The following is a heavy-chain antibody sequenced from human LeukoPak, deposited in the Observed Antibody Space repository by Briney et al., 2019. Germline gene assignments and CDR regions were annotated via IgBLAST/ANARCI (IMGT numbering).Heavy chain of an antibody. J-gene: IGHJ4*02. D-gene: IGHD1-1*01. V-gene: IGHV3-33*01. CDR2: TRFDGSIK. Sequence: GGSLRLSCAAAGGSFNNYGMHWVRQAPGKGLEWVAVTRFDGSIKQYADSVKGRFTISRDDSKNTLYLQMNFLKSEDTAVYYCARWGGTRQYYFDYWGQGTLVTVSS. CDR1: GGSFNNYG. CDR3: ARWGGTRQYYFDY.